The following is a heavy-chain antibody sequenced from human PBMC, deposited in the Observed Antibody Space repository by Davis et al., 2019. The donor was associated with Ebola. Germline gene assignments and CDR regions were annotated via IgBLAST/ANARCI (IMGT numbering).Heavy chain of an antibody. Sequence: SETLSLTCAVYGGSFSAYYWSWIRQPPEKGLEWIGEINHSGSTNYNPSLKSRVTISVDTSKNQFSLKLSSVTAADTAVYYCARGHFGSYGMDVWGQGTTVTVSS. CDR2: INHSGST. J-gene: IGHJ6*02. D-gene: IGHD3-10*01. CDR1: GGSFSAYY. V-gene: IGHV4-34*01. CDR3: ARGHFGSYGMDV.